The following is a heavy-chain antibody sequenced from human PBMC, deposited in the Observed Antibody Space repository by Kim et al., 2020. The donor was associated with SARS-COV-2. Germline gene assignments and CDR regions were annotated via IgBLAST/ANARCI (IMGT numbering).Heavy chain of an antibody. V-gene: IGHV4-30-4*01. J-gene: IGHJ3*02. CDR1: GGSISSGDYY. CDR2: IYYSGST. Sequence: SETLSLTCTVSGGSISSGDYYWSWIRQPPGKGLEWIGYIYYSGSTYYNPSLKSRVTISVDTSKNQFSLKLSSVTAADTAVYYCARAFSGYWAFDIWGQGTMVTVSS. D-gene: IGHD3-22*01. CDR3: ARAFSGYWAFDI.